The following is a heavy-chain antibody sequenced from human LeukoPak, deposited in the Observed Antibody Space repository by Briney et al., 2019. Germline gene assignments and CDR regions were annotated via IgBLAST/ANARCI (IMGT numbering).Heavy chain of an antibody. D-gene: IGHD3-22*01. CDR3: TKGPSYDYDPSGAR. CDR2: IKPDASGK. V-gene: IGHV3-7*01. CDR1: GFIFRNHW. Sequence: GGSLRLSCAASGFIFRNHWMSWVRQAPGKGLEWVANIKPDASGKWYLDSVEGRFTISRDNAKNSLYLQMNSLRTEDTAVYYCTKGPSYDYDPSGARWGQGILVTVSS. J-gene: IGHJ4*02.